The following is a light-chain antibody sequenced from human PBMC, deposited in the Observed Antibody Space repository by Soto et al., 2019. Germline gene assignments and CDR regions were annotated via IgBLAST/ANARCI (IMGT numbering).Light chain of an antibody. J-gene: IGLJ2*01. CDR2: STN. CDR3: VLYMGHVV. CDR1: SGSVSTSYY. Sequence: QTVVTQEPSFSVSPGGTVTLTCGLSSGSVSTSYYPSWYQQTPGQAPRTLIYSTNTRSSGVPDRFSGSILGNKAALTITGAQADDESDYYCVLYMGHVVFGRGTKLTVL. V-gene: IGLV8-61*01.